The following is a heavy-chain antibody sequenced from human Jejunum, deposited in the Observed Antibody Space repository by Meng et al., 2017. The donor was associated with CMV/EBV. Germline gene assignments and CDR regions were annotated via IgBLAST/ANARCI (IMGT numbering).Heavy chain of an antibody. J-gene: IGHJ4*02. V-gene: IGHV4-4*07. CDR3: ARADGSRYFDL. D-gene: IGHD1-1*01. CDR1: GASVTTYY. Sequence: QVPLQESGPGLVKPSETLSPTCTVSGASVTTYYWSWIRQPAGKGLEWIGRFFSSGSTNYNPSLGNRVTMSVDTSKNQFSLKLSSVTAADTAVYYCARADGSRYFDLWGQGTLVTVSS. CDR2: FFSSGST.